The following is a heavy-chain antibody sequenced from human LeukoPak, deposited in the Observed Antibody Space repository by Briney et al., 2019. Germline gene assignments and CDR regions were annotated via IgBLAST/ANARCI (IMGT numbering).Heavy chain of an antibody. CDR1: GFTFSSYG. CDR2: ISYDGSNK. D-gene: IGHD6-13*01. CDR3: AKDLGIAAAGPAFDY. Sequence: GRSLRLSCAASGFTFSSYGMHWVRQAPGKGLEWVAVISYDGSNKYYADSVKGRFTISRGNSKNTLYLQMNSLRAEDTAVYYCAKDLGIAAAGPAFDYWGQGTLVTVSS. J-gene: IGHJ4*02. V-gene: IGHV3-30*18.